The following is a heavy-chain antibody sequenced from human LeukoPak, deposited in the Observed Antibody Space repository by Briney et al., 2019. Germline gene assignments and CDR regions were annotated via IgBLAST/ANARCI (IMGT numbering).Heavy chain of an antibody. D-gene: IGHD1-14*01. J-gene: IGHJ4*02. Sequence: PGGSLRLSCAASGFTFSSYDMHWVRQAPGKGLEWVAVISYDGSNKYYADSVKGRFTISRDNSKNTLYLQMNSLRAEDTAVYYCAKGRYYYDNWGQGTLVTVSS. CDR3: AKGRYYYDN. CDR1: GFTFSSYD. CDR2: ISYDGSNK. V-gene: IGHV3-30*18.